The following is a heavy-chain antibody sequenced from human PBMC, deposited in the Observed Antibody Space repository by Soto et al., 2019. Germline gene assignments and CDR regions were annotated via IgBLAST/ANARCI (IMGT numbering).Heavy chain of an antibody. V-gene: IGHV1-2*02. CDR1: GYTFTGYY. J-gene: IGHJ6*02. CDR2: INPNSGDT. D-gene: IGHD1-26*01. CDR3: AKGGAIVEAGTRVYLYNAMDV. Sequence: QVQLVQSGTEVKRPGDSVKVSCKASGYTFTGYYVHWVRQAPGQGLEWMGWINPNSGDTYLAQRFQGRVTMDRDTSIGTAYMELRGLTSDDTAEYYCAKGGAIVEAGTRVYLYNAMDVWGQGTTVTVSS.